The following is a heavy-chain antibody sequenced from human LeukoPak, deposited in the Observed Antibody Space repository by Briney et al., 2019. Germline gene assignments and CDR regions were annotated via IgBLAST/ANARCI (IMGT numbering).Heavy chain of an antibody. J-gene: IGHJ4*02. D-gene: IGHD1-26*01. Sequence: SETLSLTCTVSGYSISSGYYWGWIRQPPGKGLEWIGSIYHSGRTYYNPSLKSRVTIYIDTSKNQFSLNLSSVTAADTAVYYCAKSGGSGLIDYWGQGTLVTVSS. CDR2: IYHSGRT. V-gene: IGHV4-38-2*02. CDR1: GYSISSGYY. CDR3: AKSGGSGLIDY.